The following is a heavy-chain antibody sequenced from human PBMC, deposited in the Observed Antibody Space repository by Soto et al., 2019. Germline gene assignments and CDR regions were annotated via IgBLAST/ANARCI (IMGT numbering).Heavy chain of an antibody. CDR2: ISYDGSNK. CDR3: AKDRLYCSSTSCYQRPFYSYYGMHV. CDR1: VFTFSSYG. D-gene: IGHD2-2*01. J-gene: IGHJ6*01. V-gene: IGHV3-30*18. Sequence: VGSLRLSCASSVFTFSSYGMHCVRDSPGKWLEWVAVISYDGSNKYYADSVKGRFTISRDNSKNTLYLQMNSLRAEDTAVYYCAKDRLYCSSTSCYQRPFYSYYGMHVLGEGTTVKVSS.